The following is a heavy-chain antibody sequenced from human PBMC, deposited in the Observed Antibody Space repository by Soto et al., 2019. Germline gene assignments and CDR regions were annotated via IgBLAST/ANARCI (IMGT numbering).Heavy chain of an antibody. CDR1: GGSISSGGYY. J-gene: IGHJ4*02. V-gene: IGHV4-31*03. CDR3: ARSRLEQYFFDY. CDR2: IYYSGST. Sequence: QVQLQEPGPGLVKPSQTLSLTCTVSGGSISSGGYYWSWIRQHPGKGLEWIGYIYYSGSTYYNPSLKRRVTISVDTSKNQFSLKLSSVTAADTAVYYCARSRLEQYFFDYWGLGTLVTVSS.